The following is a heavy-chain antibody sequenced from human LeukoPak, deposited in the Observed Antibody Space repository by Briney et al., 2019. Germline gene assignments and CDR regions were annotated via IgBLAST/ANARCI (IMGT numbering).Heavy chain of an antibody. CDR2: IRSDGSNK. CDR3: ARGGPAAGRFNY. CDR1: GGTFSSYA. J-gene: IGHJ4*02. Sequence: SCKASGGTFSSYAISWVRQAPGKGLEWMAFIRSDGSNKYYADSVKGRFTISRDNSKNTLYLQMNSLRAEDTAVYYCARGGPAAGRFNYWGQGTLVTVSS. D-gene: IGHD6-13*01. V-gene: IGHV3-30*02.